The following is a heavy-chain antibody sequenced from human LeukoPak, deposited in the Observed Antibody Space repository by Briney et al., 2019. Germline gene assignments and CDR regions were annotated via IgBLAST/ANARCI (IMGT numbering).Heavy chain of an antibody. CDR3: ARGPAYCGGDCLYYFDY. CDR1: GFTFSSYW. V-gene: IGHV3-7*04. CDR2: IKEDGSEK. D-gene: IGHD2-21*02. Sequence: GGSLRLSCVSSGFTFSSYWMSWVRQAPGKGLEWVANIKEDGSEKYYVDSVKGRFTISRDNAKNSLYLQMNSLRAGDTAVYYCARGPAYCGGDCLYYFDYWGQGTLVTVSS. J-gene: IGHJ4*02.